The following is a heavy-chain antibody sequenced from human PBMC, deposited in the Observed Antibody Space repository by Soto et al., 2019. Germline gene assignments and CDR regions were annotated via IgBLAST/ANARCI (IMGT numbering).Heavy chain of an antibody. CDR2: IVSDSSIT. J-gene: IGHJ4*02. CDR1: GFTFNTW. D-gene: IGHD2-21*02. CDR3: ATLALQQAF. Sequence: PGGSLRLSCAASGFTFNTWMHWVRRAPGGGLVWVSSIVSDSSITSYEDSVKDRFTISRDNDKNTLYLQMISMRAEEKAVYYCATLALQQAFWGQGTLVTVSS. V-gene: IGHV3-74*01.